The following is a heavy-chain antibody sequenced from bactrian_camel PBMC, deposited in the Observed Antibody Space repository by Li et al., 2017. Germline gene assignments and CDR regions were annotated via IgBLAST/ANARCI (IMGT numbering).Heavy chain of an antibody. J-gene: IGHJ6*01. CDR1: GRTYMKWC. CDR2: IDSDGRT. Sequence: HVQLVESGGGSVQAGGSLRLSCAGSGRTYMKWCMGWFRQVPGKEREGLATIDSDGRTAYADSVKGRFTISRDNAKDTLYLQMNSLKIEDTAVYYCALGSSRQATMTARGKGTQVTVSS. V-gene: IGHV3S57*01. D-gene: IGHD3*01.